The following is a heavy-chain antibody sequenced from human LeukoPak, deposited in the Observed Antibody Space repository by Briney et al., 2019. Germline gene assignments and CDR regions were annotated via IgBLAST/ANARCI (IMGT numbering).Heavy chain of an antibody. J-gene: IGHJ4*02. CDR1: GGSISSYY. V-gene: IGHV4-59*01. CDR3: ARALATVPWGYYFDY. Sequence: SETLSLTCTVSGGSISSYYWGWIRQPPGKGLEWIGYIYYSGSTNYNPSLKSRVTISVDTSKNQFSLKLSSVTAADTAVYYCARALATVPWGYYFDYWGQGTLVTVSS. CDR2: IYYSGST. D-gene: IGHD5-12*01.